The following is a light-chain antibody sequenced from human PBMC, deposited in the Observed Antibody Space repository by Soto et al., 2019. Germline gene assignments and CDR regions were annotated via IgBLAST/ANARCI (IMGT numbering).Light chain of an antibody. V-gene: IGKV3-20*01. CDR3: QKYDRSWT. J-gene: IGKJ1*01. CDR1: QSVSHNY. Sequence: EIVLTQSPGTLSLSPGERATLSCRASQSVSHNYLAWYQQKPGQSPTLLIYGASSRATGIPDRFSGSGSGTDFILTISRLEPEDFAVYYCQKYDRSWTFGQGTKVDIK. CDR2: GAS.